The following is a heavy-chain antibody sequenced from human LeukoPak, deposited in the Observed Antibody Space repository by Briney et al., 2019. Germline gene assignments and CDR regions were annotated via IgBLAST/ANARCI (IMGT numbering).Heavy chain of an antibody. D-gene: IGHD6-6*01. Sequence: GGSLRLSCAASGFTFSSYAMHWVRQAPGKGLEWVAVISYDGSNKYYADSVKGRFTISRDNSKNTLYLQMSSLRAEDTAVYFCASPRGSSSSWFDYWGQGTLVTVSS. J-gene: IGHJ4*02. CDR3: ASPRGSSSSWFDY. CDR2: ISYDGSNK. V-gene: IGHV3-30-3*01. CDR1: GFTFSSYA.